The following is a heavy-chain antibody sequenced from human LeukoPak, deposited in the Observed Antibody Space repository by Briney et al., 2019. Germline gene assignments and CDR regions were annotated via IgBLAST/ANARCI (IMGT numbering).Heavy chain of an antibody. V-gene: IGHV3-30*03. J-gene: IGHJ3*02. CDR3: ARARKGSRFGDAFDI. CDR2: ISYDGSNK. D-gene: IGHD3-10*01. Sequence: PGRSLRLSCAASGFTFSSYGMHWVRQAPGKGLEWVAVISYDGSNKYYADSVKGRFTISRDNSKNTLYLQMNSLRAEDTALYHCARARKGSRFGDAFDIWGQGTMVTVSS. CDR1: GFTFSSYG.